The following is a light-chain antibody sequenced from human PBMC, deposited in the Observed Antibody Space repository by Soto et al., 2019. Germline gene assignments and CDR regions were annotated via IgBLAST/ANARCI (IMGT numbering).Light chain of an antibody. CDR2: DAS. CDR1: QSVSSSY. V-gene: IGKV3-20*01. J-gene: IGKJ1*01. Sequence: EIVLTQSPGTLSLSPGERATLSCRASQSVSSSYLAWYQQKPGQAPRLLIYDASSRATGIPDRFSGSGSGTDFTLTISRLEPEDFAVYYCQQYGSSRTFGQGNKVEIK. CDR3: QQYGSSRT.